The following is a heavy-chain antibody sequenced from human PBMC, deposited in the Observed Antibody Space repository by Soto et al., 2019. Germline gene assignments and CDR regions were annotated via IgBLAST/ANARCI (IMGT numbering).Heavy chain of an antibody. V-gene: IGHV4-30-2*01. CDR3: ARSSGWYGEFDY. D-gene: IGHD6-19*01. CDR1: GGSISSGGYS. CDR2: SYHSGST. Sequence: QLQLQESGSRLVKPSQTLSLTCAVSGGSISSGGYSWGWIRQPPGKGLEWIGYSYHSGSTYYNPSLKSRVTISVDRSKNQFSLKLSSVTAADTAVYYCARSSGWYGEFDYWGQGTLVTVSS. J-gene: IGHJ4*02.